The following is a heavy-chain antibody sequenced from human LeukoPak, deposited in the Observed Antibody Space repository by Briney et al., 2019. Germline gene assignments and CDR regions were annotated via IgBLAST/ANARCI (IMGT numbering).Heavy chain of an antibody. Sequence: GGSLRLSCAASGFTFNNYAMAWVRQAPGKGLEWVAGIIGGSGASTYYADSAKGRFTVSRDNSRNTVYLQMNRLRAEDTALYYCAKDWHFDLWGRGTLVTVSS. CDR2: IIGGSGAST. CDR3: AKDWHFDL. V-gene: IGHV3-23*01. J-gene: IGHJ2*01. CDR1: GFTFNNYA.